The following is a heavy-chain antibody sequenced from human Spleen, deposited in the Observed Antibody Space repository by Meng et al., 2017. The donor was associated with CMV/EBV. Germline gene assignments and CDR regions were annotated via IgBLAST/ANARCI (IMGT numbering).Heavy chain of an antibody. D-gene: IGHD6-19*01. CDR2: ISYDEADK. V-gene: IGHV3-30*03. Sequence: LSCAASGFTFSNYTMHWVRQAPGRGLEWVTLISYDEADKYYADSVKGRFTISRDNSKNTLFLQMNSLRVEDTAIYFCAGRSGRDDYWGQGTLVTVSS. CDR3: AGRSGRDDY. J-gene: IGHJ4*02. CDR1: GFTFSNYT.